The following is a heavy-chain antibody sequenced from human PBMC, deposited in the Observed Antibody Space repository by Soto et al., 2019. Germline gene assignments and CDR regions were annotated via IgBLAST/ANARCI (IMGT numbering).Heavy chain of an antibody. V-gene: IGHV4-31*02. Sequence: TLSLTCFVSGYFIGAGGYYWSWIRHHPGKGLEWIGSFYSSGSIIYNPSLRSRVSISGDMSTNQFSMSLTSVTAADTARYYCARMYSSGSGWFHPWGQGTPVTVSP. CDR3: ARMYSSGSGWFHP. CDR2: FYSSGSI. J-gene: IGHJ5*02. CDR1: GYFIGAGGYY. D-gene: IGHD6-19*01.